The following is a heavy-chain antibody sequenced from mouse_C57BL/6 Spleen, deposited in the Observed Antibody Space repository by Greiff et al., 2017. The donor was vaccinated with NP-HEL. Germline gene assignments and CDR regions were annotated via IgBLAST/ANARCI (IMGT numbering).Heavy chain of an antibody. CDR3: ARSSYYSNPWFAY. V-gene: IGHV7-3*01. CDR1: GFTFTDYY. Sequence: EVMLVESGGGLVQPGGSLSLSCAASGFTFTDYYMSWVRQPPGKALEWLGFIRNKANGYTTEYSASVKGRFTISRDNSQSILYLQMNALRAEDSATYYCARSSYYSNPWFAYWGQGTLVTVSA. D-gene: IGHD2-5*01. CDR2: IRNKANGYTT. J-gene: IGHJ3*01.